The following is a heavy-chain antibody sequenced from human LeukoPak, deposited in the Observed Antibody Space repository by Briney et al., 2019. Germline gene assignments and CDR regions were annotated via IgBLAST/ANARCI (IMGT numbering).Heavy chain of an antibody. Sequence: SAPTLSKTTQTLTLTCTFSGFSLSTSGVGLGWIRQRPGKTLERLALIYWNDDKRYSPFLKSRLTITEDTSKNQVVLTMTNMDPVDTATYYCARTYYDILTGSVQFDYWGQGTLVTVSS. D-gene: IGHD3-9*01. J-gene: IGHJ4*02. CDR2: IYWNDDK. CDR3: ARTYYDILTGSVQFDY. V-gene: IGHV2-5*01. CDR1: GFSLSTSGVG.